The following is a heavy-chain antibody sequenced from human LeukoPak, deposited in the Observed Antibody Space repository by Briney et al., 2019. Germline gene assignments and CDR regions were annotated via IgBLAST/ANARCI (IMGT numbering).Heavy chain of an antibody. CDR1: GGSISSGSYY. J-gene: IGHJ4*02. Sequence: SETLSLTCTVSGGSISSGSYYWSWIRQPAGKGLEWIGHIYTSGSTNYNPSLKSRVTISVDTSKNQFSLKLSSVTAADTAVYYCASVVYCGGDCYSDYFDYWGQGTLVTVSS. CDR3: ASVVYCGGDCYSDYFDY. V-gene: IGHV4-61*09. CDR2: IYTSGST. D-gene: IGHD2-21*02.